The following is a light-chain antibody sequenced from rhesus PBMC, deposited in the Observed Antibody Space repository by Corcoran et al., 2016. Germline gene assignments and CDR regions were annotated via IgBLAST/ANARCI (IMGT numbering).Light chain of an antibody. CDR3: QQGYSPPYS. V-gene: IGKV1-18*01. J-gene: IGKJ2*01. CDR2: DAS. CDR1: QGISRW. Sequence: DIQMTQSPSPLSASVGDKVTITCRASQGISRWLAWYQQKPGTAPDLLIYDASSLQSGVPSRISGSGSGTDYTLPISSLQPEDFATSYCQQGYSPPYSFGQGTKVEIK.